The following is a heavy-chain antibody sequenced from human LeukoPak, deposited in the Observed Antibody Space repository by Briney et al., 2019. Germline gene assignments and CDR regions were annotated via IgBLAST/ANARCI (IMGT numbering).Heavy chain of an antibody. CDR3: ARSSTIFGVVNAFDI. CDR1: GFPFSSYG. CDR2: ISYDGSNE. J-gene: IGHJ3*02. V-gene: IGHV3-30*03. Sequence: GGSLRLSCAASGFPFSSYGMHWVRQAPGKGLEWVALISYDGSNEYYADSVKGRFTISRDNSKNTLYLQMNSLRAEDTAVYYCARSSTIFGVVNAFDIWGQGTMVTVSS. D-gene: IGHD3-3*01.